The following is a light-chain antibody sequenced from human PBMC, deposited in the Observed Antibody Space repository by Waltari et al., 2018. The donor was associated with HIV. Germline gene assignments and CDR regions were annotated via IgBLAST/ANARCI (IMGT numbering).Light chain of an antibody. CDR3: QTWGPGIEV. CDR1: SGRNSYA. V-gene: IGLV4-69*02. J-gene: IGLJ3*02. Sequence: LVVTQSPSASASLGASVTLTCTLSSGRNSYAIAWHQQQPEKGPRYLMRLNSDGSHTKGAGIPDRFSVSSSGAERYLTIASLQSEDEADYYCQTWGPGIEVFGGGTKLTVL. CDR2: LNSDGSH.